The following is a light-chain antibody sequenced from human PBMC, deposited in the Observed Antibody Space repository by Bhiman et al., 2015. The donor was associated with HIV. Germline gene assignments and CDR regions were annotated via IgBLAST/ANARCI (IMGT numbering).Light chain of an antibody. Sequence: QSALTQPPSASGSPGQSVTISCTGTSSDFGGYNYVSWYQQHPGKAPKLMIYDVSNRPSGVSNRFSGSKSGNTASLTISGLQAEDEADYYCSSYTTTNTYVFGTGTKVTVL. CDR2: DVS. V-gene: IGLV2-14*01. CDR1: SSDFGGYNY. CDR3: SSYTTTNTYV. J-gene: IGLJ1*01.